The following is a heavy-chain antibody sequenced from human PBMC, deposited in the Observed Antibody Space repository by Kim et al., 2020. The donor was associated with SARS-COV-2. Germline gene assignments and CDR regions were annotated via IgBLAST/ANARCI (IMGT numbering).Heavy chain of an antibody. Sequence: GGSLRLSCATSGFIFPTYAIHWVRQPPGKGLEWVALTSFDGNKEYYVDSVKGRFTISRDNANSTVSLQMDSLRPEDTAVYYCTRTRITSRWYFDLWGRGTLVTVSS. CDR1: GFIFPTYA. V-gene: IGHV3-30-3*01. CDR3: TRTRITSRWYFDL. J-gene: IGHJ2*01. CDR2: TSFDGNKE. D-gene: IGHD3-10*01.